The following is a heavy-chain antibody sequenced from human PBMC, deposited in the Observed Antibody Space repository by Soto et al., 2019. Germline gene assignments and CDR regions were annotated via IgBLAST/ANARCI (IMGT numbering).Heavy chain of an antibody. CDR2: IYTSENT. J-gene: IGHJ4*02. V-gene: IGHV4-4*07. CDR1: GGSISGYY. D-gene: IGHD2-15*01. Sequence: NPSETLSLTCTVSGGSISGYYWIFIRQTAEKGLEWIGRIYTSENTDYSPSLKSRVTMSLDTSKNQFSLKLTSVTAADTAVYYCARGGARAVAAMFDYWGQGSLVTVSS. CDR3: ARGGARAVAAMFDY.